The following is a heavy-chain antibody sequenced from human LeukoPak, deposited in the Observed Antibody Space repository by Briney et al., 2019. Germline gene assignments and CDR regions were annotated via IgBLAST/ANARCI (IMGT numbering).Heavy chain of an antibody. CDR3: ARVSDISVAAYFDY. V-gene: IGHV3-9*03. D-gene: IGHD6-19*01. CDR2: ISWNSGSI. J-gene: IGHJ4*02. CDR1: GFTFDDYA. Sequence: GGSLRLSCAASGFTFDDYAMHWVRQAPGKGLEWVSGISWNSGSIGYADSVKGRFTISRDNAKNSLYLQMNSLRAEDMALYYCARVSDISVAAYFDYWGQGTRVTVSS.